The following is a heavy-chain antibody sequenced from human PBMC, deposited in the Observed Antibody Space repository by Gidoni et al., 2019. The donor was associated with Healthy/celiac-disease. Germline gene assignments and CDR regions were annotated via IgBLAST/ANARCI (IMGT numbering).Heavy chain of an antibody. J-gene: IGHJ4*02. D-gene: IGHD1-26*01. Sequence: QVQLVESGGGVVQPGRSLRLSCAASGFTFSSYGMHWVRQAPGKGLEWVAFIRYDGSNKYYADSVKGRFTISRDNSKNTLYLQMNSLRAEDTAVYYCAKGDIVGATTERGFFDYWGQGTLVTVSS. V-gene: IGHV3-30*02. CDR3: AKGDIVGATTERGFFDY. CDR1: GFTFSSYG. CDR2: IRYDGSNK.